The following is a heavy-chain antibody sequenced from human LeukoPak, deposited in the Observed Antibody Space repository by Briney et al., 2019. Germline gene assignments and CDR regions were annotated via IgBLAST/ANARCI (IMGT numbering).Heavy chain of an antibody. J-gene: IGHJ4*02. D-gene: IGHD2-2*01. CDR1: GFTFSIYS. V-gene: IGHV3-21*01. Sequence: PGGSLRLSCTASGFTFSIYSMNWVRQAPGKGLEWVSSISSSSNSIYYADSVKGQFTISRDNAKNSLYLQMNSLRAEDTAVYCCARVPSCSSTSCYTTGLFDYWGQGTLVTVSS. CDR2: ISSSSNSI. CDR3: ARVPSCSSTSCYTTGLFDY.